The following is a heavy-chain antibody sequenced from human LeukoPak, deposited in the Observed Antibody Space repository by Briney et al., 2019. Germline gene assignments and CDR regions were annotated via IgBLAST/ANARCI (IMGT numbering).Heavy chain of an antibody. CDR1: GYTFTSYD. CDR3: ARAFSSRNWFDP. Sequence: ASVKVSRKASGYTFTSYDINWVRQATGQGLEWMGWMNPNSGDTGYAQKFQGRVTMTRNTSISTAYMELSSLRSDDTAVFYCARAFSSRNWFDPWGQGTLVTVSS. V-gene: IGHV1-8*01. J-gene: IGHJ5*02. CDR2: MNPNSGDT.